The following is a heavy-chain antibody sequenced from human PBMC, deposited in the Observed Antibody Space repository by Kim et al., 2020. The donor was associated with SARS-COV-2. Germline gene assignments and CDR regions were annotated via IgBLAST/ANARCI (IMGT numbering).Heavy chain of an antibody. D-gene: IGHD3-10*01. V-gene: IGHV3-48*03. Sequence: GGSLRLSCAASGFTFSSYEMNWVRQAPGKGLEWVSYISSSGSTIYYADSVQGRFTISRDNAKNSLYLQMNSLRAEDTAVYYCARDRANIEYYGSGSYFVYYYGMDVWGQGTTVTVSS. J-gene: IGHJ6*02. CDR3: ARDRANIEYYGSGSYFVYYYGMDV. CDR2: ISSSGSTI. CDR1: GFTFSSYE.